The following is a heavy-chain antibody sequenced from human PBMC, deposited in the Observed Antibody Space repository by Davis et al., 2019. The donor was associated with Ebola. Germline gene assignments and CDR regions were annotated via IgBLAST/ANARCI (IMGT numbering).Heavy chain of an antibody. CDR1: VITFSSYA. D-gene: IGHD3-9*01. J-gene: IGHJ6*04. CDR2: ISGSGGST. V-gene: IGHV3-23*01. CDR3: AKEVLRYFDWLYGMDV. Sequence: GGSLRLSCTDSVITFSSYAMTWVRQAPGKGLEWVSAISGSGGSTYYADSVKGRFTISRDNSKNTLYLQMNSLRAEDTAVYYCAKEVLRYFDWLYGMDVWGKGTTVTVSS.